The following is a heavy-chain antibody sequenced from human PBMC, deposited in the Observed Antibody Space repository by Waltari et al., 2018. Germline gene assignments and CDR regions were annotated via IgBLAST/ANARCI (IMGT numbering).Heavy chain of an antibody. CDR2: SANKANSYTT. V-gene: IGHV3-72*01. CDR3: VRDAIAVHYFDY. CDR1: GFTFSAHY. J-gene: IGHJ4*02. D-gene: IGHD6-19*01. Sequence: EVQLVASGGGLVQPGGPLRLSCAASGFTFSAHYMAWVSQAPGKGMEWVGRSANKANSYTTQYAASMTDRFIISRDDSAFYLQMNSLKVEDTAMYYCVRDAIAVHYFDYWGQGTLVTVSS.